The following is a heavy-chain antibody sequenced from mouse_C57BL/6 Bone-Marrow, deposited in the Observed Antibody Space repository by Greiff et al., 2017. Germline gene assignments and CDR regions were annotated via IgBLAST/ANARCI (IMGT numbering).Heavy chain of an antibody. CDR2: IDPENGDT. D-gene: IGHD1-1*01. CDR1: GFNIKDDY. J-gene: IGHJ2*01. CDR3: TTWSITTVVAPFDY. V-gene: IGHV14-4*01. Sequence: VQLQQSGAELVRPGASVKLSCTASGFNIKDDYMHWVKQRPEQGLEWIGWIDPENGDTEYASKFQGKATITADTSSNTAYLQLSGLTSEDTAVYYCTTWSITTVVAPFDYWGQGTTLTVSS.